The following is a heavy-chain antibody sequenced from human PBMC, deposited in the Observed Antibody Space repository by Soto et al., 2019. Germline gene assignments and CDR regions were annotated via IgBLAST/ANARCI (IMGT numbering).Heavy chain of an antibody. J-gene: IGHJ5*01. CDR3: ARGMAVAGNGFDY. CDR1: VGSISSSNG. D-gene: IGHD6-19*01. V-gene: IGHV4-4*02. Sequence: SETLSLTFAVAVGSISSSNGWSWVRQPPGKGLEWIGEIYHSGSTNYNPSLKSRGTISVDKSKNQFSLKLSSVTAADTAVYYCARGMAVAGNGFDYWGQGTLVTAPQ. CDR2: IYHSGST.